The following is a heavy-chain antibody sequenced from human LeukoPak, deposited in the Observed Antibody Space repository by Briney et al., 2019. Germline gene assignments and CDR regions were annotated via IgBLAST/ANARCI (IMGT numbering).Heavy chain of an antibody. Sequence: TGGSLRLSCAASGFTFSNAWMSWVRQAPGKGLEWVGRIKSKTDGGTTDYAAPVKGRFTISRDDSKNTLYLQMNSLKTEDTAVYYCTTVSRYCSSTSCRHGPYYYYYYMDVWGKGTTVTISS. V-gene: IGHV3-15*01. CDR2: IKSKTDGGTT. CDR3: TTVSRYCSSTSCRHGPYYYYYYMDV. CDR1: GFTFSNAW. D-gene: IGHD2-2*01. J-gene: IGHJ6*03.